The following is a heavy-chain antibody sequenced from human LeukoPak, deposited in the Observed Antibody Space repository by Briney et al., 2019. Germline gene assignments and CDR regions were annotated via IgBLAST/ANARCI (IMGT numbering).Heavy chain of an antibody. V-gene: IGHV4-59*08. Sequence: SETLSLTCTVSGDSISRSYWSWIRQPPGKVLEWIGYISSRGRSTYTPALKSRVTISADTSNNQFSLSLTSPTAADTAVYYCARHRESYYESSHMGFDPWGQGTLVIVSS. D-gene: IGHD3-22*01. J-gene: IGHJ5*02. CDR2: ISSRGRS. CDR3: ARHRESYYESSHMGFDP. CDR1: GDSISRSY.